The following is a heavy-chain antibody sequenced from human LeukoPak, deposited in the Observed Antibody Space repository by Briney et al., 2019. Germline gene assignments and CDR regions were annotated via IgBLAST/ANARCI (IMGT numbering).Heavy chain of an antibody. Sequence: GGSLRLSCAASGFTFSSYWMHWVRQAPGKGLVWVSRISSDGRSIAYADSVKGRFTISRDNSKNTLYLQMNSLRAEDTAVYYCARDEPESVSRWGQGTLVTVSS. V-gene: IGHV3-74*01. D-gene: IGHD3-16*01. J-gene: IGHJ4*02. CDR3: ARDEPESVSR. CDR1: GFTFSSYW. CDR2: ISSDGRSI.